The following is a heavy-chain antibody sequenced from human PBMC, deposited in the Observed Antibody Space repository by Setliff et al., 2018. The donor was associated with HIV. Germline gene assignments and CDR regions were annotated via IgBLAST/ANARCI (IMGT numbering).Heavy chain of an antibody. CDR2: IYHSGST. V-gene: IGHV4-38-2*01. CDR1: GYSISSGFY. J-gene: IGHJ5*02. D-gene: IGHD1-26*01. CDR3: ARHRGRVGATSDL. Sequence: SETLSLTCAVSGYSISSGFYWGWIRQPPGKGLEWIGSIYHSGSTYYNPSLRSRVTILVDTSKNQFSLKLRSVTAADTAVYYCARHRGRVGATSDLWGQGAPVTVSS.